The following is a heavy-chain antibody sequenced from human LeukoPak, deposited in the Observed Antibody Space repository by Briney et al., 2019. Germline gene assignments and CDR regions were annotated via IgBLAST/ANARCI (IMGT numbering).Heavy chain of an antibody. CDR1: GYTFTGYY. CDR3: ARNNYDDTEDAFDI. CDR2: IYPNSSGT. V-gene: IGHV1-2*02. D-gene: IGHD1-1*01. Sequence: GASVRVSCKSSGYTFTGYYMHWVCHAPGQGLEWMGWIYPNSSGTYFSQKFSGRVTLTRDTHISTAYMEVSRLRSDDTAVYYCARNNYDDTEDAFDIWGQGTMVTVSS. J-gene: IGHJ3*02.